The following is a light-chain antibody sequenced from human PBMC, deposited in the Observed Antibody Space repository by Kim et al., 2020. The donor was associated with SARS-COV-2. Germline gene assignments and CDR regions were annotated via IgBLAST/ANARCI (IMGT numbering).Light chain of an antibody. CDR3: QQTSSAPRT. J-gene: IGKJ1*01. CDR2: AAS. V-gene: IGKV1-6*01. CDR1: QGIRNY. Sequence: AIQMTQSPSSLSASVGDRVTITCRASQGIRNYLGWYQQKPGKAPKLLIYAASSLQSGVPSRFSGSGSGTDFTLTISSLQPEDFATYYCQQTSSAPRTFGQGTKVDIK.